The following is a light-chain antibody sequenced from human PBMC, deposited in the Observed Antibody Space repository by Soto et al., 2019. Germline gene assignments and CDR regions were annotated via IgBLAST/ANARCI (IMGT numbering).Light chain of an antibody. J-gene: IGLJ2*01. CDR3: QSYDSSNVV. CDR1: SGSLASNY. Sequence: NFMLTQPHSVSESPGKTVTISCTRNSGSLASNYVQWYQQRPDSAPTTVIYEDNQRPSGVPDRFSGSIHRSSTSASLTISRLKTEDEDDYYCQSYDSSNVVFGGGTKLPLL. CDR2: EDN. V-gene: IGLV6-57*03.